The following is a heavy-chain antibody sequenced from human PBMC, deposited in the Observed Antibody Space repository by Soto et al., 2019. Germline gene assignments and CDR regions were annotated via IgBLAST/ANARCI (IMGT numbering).Heavy chain of an antibody. V-gene: IGHV3-23*01. D-gene: IGHD2-15*01. CDR3: AKDLVGSNADYYDY. J-gene: IGHJ4*02. CDR2: ISGSGGST. CDR1: GFTFSSYA. Sequence: PGGSLRLSCAATGFTFSSYAMSWVRQAPGKGMEWVAAISGSGGSTYYADSVKGRFTISRENSKNTLYLQMNSLRAEDAAVYYCAKDLVGSNADYYDYWGQGT.